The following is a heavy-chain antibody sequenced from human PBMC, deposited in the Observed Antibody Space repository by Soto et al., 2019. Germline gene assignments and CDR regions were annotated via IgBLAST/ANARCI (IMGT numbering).Heavy chain of an antibody. CDR2: INAGNGNT. V-gene: IGHV1-3*01. CDR3: ASDYGSNWRL. J-gene: IGHJ4*02. D-gene: IGHD6-19*01. CDR1: GFVSTNHN. Sequence: QAHLVQSGTEVKMPGDSVQVSCKASGFVSTNHNFHWVRQAPGQSLEWTGRINAGNGNTQYSQNFQGRVTFTSDPSASTAFMELTNLRFEDRAMYYCASDYGSNWRLWGQGTLVSVSS.